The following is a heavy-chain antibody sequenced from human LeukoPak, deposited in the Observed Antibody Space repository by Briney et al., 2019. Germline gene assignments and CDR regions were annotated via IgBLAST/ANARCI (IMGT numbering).Heavy chain of an antibody. Sequence: SETLSLTCTVSGGYIISRSHYWGWIRQPPGKRLEWIGSVYYSGNTYYNPSLKTRATISIDTPTSKNQFSLTLSSVTAADTAVYYCARHHAEILVPNDWGQGTLVTVSS. CDR3: ARHHAEILVPND. J-gene: IGHJ4*02. D-gene: IGHD1-1*01. V-gene: IGHV4-39*01. CDR2: VYYSGNT. CDR1: GGYIISRSHY.